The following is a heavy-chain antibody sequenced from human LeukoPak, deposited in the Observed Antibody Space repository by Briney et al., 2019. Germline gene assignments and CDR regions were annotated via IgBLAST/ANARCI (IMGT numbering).Heavy chain of an antibody. CDR3: ARAPVVVGPGVFFES. CDR2: IYSSGTP. CDR1: GFTVITSY. J-gene: IGHJ4*02. D-gene: IGHD2-21*01. V-gene: IGHV3-53*01. Sequence: PGGSLRLSCAASGFTVITSYMSWVRQAPGKGLEWVSTIYSSGTPYYADSVKGRFIISRDKSKNTLFLQMNSLRAEDTAVYYCARAPVVVGPGVFFESWGQGTLVTVSA.